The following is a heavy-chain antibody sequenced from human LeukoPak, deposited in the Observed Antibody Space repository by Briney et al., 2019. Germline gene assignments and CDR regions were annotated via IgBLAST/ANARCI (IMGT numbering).Heavy chain of an antibody. J-gene: IGHJ4*02. D-gene: IGHD5-12*01. CDR3: ASSLSGYDYYFDY. V-gene: IGHV4-34*01. Sequence: SETLSLTCAVYGGSFSGYYWSWIRQPPGKGLEWIGEINHSGSTNYNPSLKSRVTMSVDTSKNQFSLKLSSVTAADTAVYYCASSLSGYDYYFDYWGQGTLVTVSS. CDR1: GGSFSGYY. CDR2: INHSGST.